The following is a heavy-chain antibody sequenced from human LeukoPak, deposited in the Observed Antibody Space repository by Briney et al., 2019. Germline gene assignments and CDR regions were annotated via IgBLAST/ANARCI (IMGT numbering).Heavy chain of an antibody. V-gene: IGHV1-8*03. CDR1: GYTFTSYD. CDR2: MNPNSGNT. D-gene: IGHD5-12*01. Sequence: ASVKVSCKASGYTFTSYDINWVRQAPGQGLEWMGWMNPNSGNTGYAQKFQGRVTITRNTSISTAYMELSSLRSEDTAVYYCAREKRSGYDLSYYMDVWGKGTTVTISS. CDR3: AREKRSGYDLSYYMDV. J-gene: IGHJ6*03.